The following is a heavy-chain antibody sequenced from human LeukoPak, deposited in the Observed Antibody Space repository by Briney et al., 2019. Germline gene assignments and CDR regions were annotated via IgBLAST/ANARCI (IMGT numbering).Heavy chain of an antibody. Sequence: PSENLSLTCAVSGGSISSGGYSWSWIRQPPGKGLEWIGYIYHSGSTYYNPSLKSRVTISVDRSKNQFSLKLSSVTAADTAVYYCARVGDYYDSSGYNDWFDPWGQGTLVTVSS. J-gene: IGHJ5*02. V-gene: IGHV4-30-2*01. D-gene: IGHD3-22*01. CDR1: GGSISSGGYS. CDR2: IYHSGST. CDR3: ARVGDYYDSSGYNDWFDP.